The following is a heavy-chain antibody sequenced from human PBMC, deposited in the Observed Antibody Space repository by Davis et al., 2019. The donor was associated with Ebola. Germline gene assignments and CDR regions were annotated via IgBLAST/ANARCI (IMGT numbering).Heavy chain of an antibody. CDR1: GYSFTSYW. Sequence: GESLKISCQGSGYSFTSYWIGWVRQMPGKGLEWMGIIYPGDSDTRYSPSFQGQVTISADKSISTAYLQWSSLKASDTAMYYCVRGSSFGVVIIPSRNWFDPWGQGTLVTVSS. J-gene: IGHJ5*02. V-gene: IGHV5-51*01. CDR3: VRGSSFGVVIIPSRNWFDP. CDR2: IYPGDSDT. D-gene: IGHD3-3*01.